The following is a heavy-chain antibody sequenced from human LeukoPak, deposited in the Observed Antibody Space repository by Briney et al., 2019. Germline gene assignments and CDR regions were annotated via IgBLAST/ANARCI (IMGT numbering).Heavy chain of an antibody. CDR1: GFTFSSYA. Sequence: PGGSLRLSCAASGFTFSSYAMSWVRQAPGKGLEWVSAISGSGGSTYYADSVKGRFTIFRDNSKNTLYLQMNSLRAEDTAVYYCAKSSSGTTLSNFDYWGQGTLVTVSS. V-gene: IGHV3-23*01. CDR2: ISGSGGST. CDR3: AKSSSGTTLSNFDY. J-gene: IGHJ4*02.